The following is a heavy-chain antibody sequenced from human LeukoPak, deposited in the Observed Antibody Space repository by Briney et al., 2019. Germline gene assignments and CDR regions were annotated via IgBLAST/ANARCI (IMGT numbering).Heavy chain of an antibody. J-gene: IGHJ3*02. CDR3: AVHTLTTGAFDI. Sequence: PGGSLRLSCAASGFTFSSYEMNWVRQAPGKGLEWVSYISSSGSTIYYADSVKGRFTISRDNAKNSLYLQMNSLRAEDTAVYYCAVHTLTTGAFDIWGQGTMVTVSS. CDR2: ISSSGSTI. V-gene: IGHV3-48*03. CDR1: GFTFSSYE. D-gene: IGHD1-1*01.